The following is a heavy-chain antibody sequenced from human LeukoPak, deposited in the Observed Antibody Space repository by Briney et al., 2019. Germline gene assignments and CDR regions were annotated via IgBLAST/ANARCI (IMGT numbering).Heavy chain of an antibody. D-gene: IGHD5-18*01. CDR3: ARRWPARDTVMVSTMIKWYFDL. J-gene: IGHJ2*01. CDR2: INSNGGST. Sequence: GGSLRLSCAASGFTFSSYAMHWVRQAPGKGLEYVSGINSNGGSTYYTNSVKGRFTISRDNSKNTLYLQMGSLRAEDMAVYYCARRWPARDTVMVSTMIKWYFDLWGRGTLVTVSS. V-gene: IGHV3-64*01. CDR1: GFTFSSYA.